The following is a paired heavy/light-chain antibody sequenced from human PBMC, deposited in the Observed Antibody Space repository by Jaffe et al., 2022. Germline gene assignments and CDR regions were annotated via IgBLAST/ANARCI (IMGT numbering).Light chain of an antibody. Sequence: DIQMTQSPSSLSASVGDRVTITCRASQDITRYLNWFQQKPGRAPKLLVYDASNLQSGVPSRFSGSGSGTHFTLTISGLQREDFATYYCQQSFNTPRTFGRGTTVEMK. CDR1: QDITRY. J-gene: IGKJ1*01. CDR3: QQSFNTPRT. V-gene: IGKV1-39*01. CDR2: DAS.
Heavy chain of an antibody. CDR2: VYSSGSA. Sequence: QVQLQESGPGLVKPSETLSLTCTVSGASVNFGHYHWSWIRQPPGKGLEWIGDVYSSGSANYSPSLKSRVTMSVDTSKKQFSLKMTSVTAADTAVYYCARDVKGRGLMTTFGGVLDFWGQGALVTVSS. CDR1: GASVNFGHYH. V-gene: IGHV4-61*01. J-gene: IGHJ4*02. CDR3: ARDVKGRGLMTTFGGVLDF. D-gene: IGHD3-16*01.